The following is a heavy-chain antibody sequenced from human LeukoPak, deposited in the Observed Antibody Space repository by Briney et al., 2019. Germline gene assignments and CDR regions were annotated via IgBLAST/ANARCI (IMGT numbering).Heavy chain of an antibody. CDR1: GFTFSSYW. V-gene: IGHV3-74*01. Sequence: GGSLRLSCAASGFTFSSYWMHWVRQAPGKGLVWVSRTNSDGSDTSYADSVRGQFTISRDNAKNTLYLQMNSLRAEDTALYYCAKDMEPGLAGSPQDYWGQGTLVTVSS. D-gene: IGHD3-10*01. CDR3: AKDMEPGLAGSPQDY. CDR2: TNSDGSDT. J-gene: IGHJ4*02.